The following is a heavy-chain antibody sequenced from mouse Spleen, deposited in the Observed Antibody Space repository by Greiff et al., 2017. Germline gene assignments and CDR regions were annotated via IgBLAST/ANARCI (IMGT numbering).Heavy chain of an antibody. V-gene: IGHV1-20*01. CDR1: GYSFTGYF. J-gene: IGHJ3*01. Sequence: VQLQQSGPELVKPGDSVKISCKASGYSFTGYFMNWVMQSHGKSLEWIGRINPYNGDTFYNQKFKGKATLTVDKSSSTAHMELRSLTSEDSAVYYCARDLRLLWFAYWGQGTLVTVSA. CDR2: INPYNGDT. CDR3: ARDLRLLWFAY. D-gene: IGHD1-2*01.